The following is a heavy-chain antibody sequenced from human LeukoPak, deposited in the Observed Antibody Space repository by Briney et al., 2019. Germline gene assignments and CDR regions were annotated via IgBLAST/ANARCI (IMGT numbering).Heavy chain of an antibody. D-gene: IGHD3-22*01. Sequence: GGSLRLSCAASGFTFSSYAMSWVRQAPGQGLEWVSAISGSGGSTYYADSVKGRFTISRDNSKNTLYLQMNSLRAEDTAVYYCAKSGTTYYYDSSGSDYMDVWGKGTTVTVSS. J-gene: IGHJ6*03. CDR1: GFTFSSYA. V-gene: IGHV3-23*01. CDR2: ISGSGGST. CDR3: AKSGTTYYYDSSGSDYMDV.